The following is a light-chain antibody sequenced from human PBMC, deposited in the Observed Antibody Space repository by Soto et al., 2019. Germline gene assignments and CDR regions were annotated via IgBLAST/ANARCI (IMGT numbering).Light chain of an antibody. CDR2: EVY. Sequence: QSVLTQPPSASGSPGQSVTISCTGTRSDVGGYNYVSWYQHHPGKAPKLIIYEVYKRPSGVPDRFSGSKSGNTAALTVSGLQAEDEADYYCSSYVGTNSYVFGTGTKVTVL. CDR1: RSDVGGYNY. V-gene: IGLV2-8*01. J-gene: IGLJ1*01. CDR3: SSYVGTNSYV.